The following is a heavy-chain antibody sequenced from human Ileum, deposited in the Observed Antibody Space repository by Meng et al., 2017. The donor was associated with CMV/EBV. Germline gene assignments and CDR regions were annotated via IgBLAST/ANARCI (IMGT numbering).Heavy chain of an antibody. J-gene: IGHJ1*01. CDR3: ARVGPYCGGDCYSAQVQH. D-gene: IGHD2-21*02. CDR1: FPFSRAA. V-gene: IGHV3-30-3*01. Sequence: FPFSRAARHGVRQAPGKGLEWVAVISYDGSNKYYADTVKGRYTISRDNSKNTLYLQMNSLRAEDTAVYYCARVGPYCGGDCYSAQVQHWGQGTLVTVSS. CDR2: ISYDGSNK.